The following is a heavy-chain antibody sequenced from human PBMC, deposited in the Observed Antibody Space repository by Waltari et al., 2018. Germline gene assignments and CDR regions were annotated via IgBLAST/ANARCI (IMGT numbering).Heavy chain of an antibody. J-gene: IGHJ3*02. CDR3: ARITAWFGELGPETDAFDI. CDR1: GGSISSSSYY. D-gene: IGHD3-10*01. V-gene: IGHV4-39*01. CDR2: IYYSWST. Sequence: QLQLQESGPGLVKPSETLSLTCTVSGGSISSSSYYWGWIRQPPGKGLEWIGSIYYSWSTYVNPSPNSRVTISVDTSKNQFSLKLSSVTAADTAVYYCARITAWFGELGPETDAFDIWGQGTMVTVSS.